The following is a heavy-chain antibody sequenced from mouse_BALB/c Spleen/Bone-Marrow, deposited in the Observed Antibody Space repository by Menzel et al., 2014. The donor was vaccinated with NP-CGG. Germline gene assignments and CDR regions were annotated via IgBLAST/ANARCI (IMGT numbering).Heavy chain of an antibody. Sequence: VMLVESGAELVKPGASVKLSCKASGYTFTEYIIHWVKQRSGQGVEWIGWFYPGSGSIKYNEKFKDKATLTADKSSSTVYMELSRLTSEDSAVYFCARHEKANYGNYAMDYWGQGTSVTVSS. V-gene: IGHV1-62-2*01. CDR2: FYPGSGSI. J-gene: IGHJ4*01. CDR3: ARHEKANYGNYAMDY. D-gene: IGHD1-1*01. CDR1: GYTFTEYI.